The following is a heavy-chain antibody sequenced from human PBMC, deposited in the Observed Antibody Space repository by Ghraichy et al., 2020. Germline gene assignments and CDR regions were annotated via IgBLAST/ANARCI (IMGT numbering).Heavy chain of an antibody. J-gene: IGHJ4*02. CDR3: ARKNPISYFDF. Sequence: SGPTLVKPTQTLTLTCTFSGFSLSSRDLGVGWIRQPPGKALEWLGLIYWDDAKNFSPSLETRLTITKDTSKNQVVLTLNNMDPVDTAPYYCARKNPISYFDFRGQGSLVTVSS. D-gene: IGHD1-14*01. CDR1: GFSLSSRDLG. CDR2: IYWDDAK. V-gene: IGHV2-5*02.